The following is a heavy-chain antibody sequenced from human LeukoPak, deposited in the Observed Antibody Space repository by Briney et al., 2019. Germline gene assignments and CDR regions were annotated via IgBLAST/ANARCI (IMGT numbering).Heavy chain of an antibody. CDR2: IYTSGST. CDR1: GGSISSYY. V-gene: IGHV4-4*07. Sequence: SETLSLTCTVSGGSISSYYWSWIRQPAGKGLEWIGRIYTSGSTNYTPSLKSRVTMSVDTSKNQFSLKLSSVTAADTAVYYCARVSRWLQHFDYWGQGTLVTVSS. D-gene: IGHD5-24*01. J-gene: IGHJ4*02. CDR3: ARVSRWLQHFDY.